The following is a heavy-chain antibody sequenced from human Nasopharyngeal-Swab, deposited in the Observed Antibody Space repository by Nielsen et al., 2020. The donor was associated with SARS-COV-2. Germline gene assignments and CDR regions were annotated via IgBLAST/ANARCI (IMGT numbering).Heavy chain of an antibody. CDR2: IWYDGSNK. J-gene: IGHJ6*02. CDR3: ARDSKPGGGYYSLYYYNYYGMDV. Sequence: WIRQPPGKGLEWVAVIWYDGSNKYYADSVKGRFTISRDNSKNTLYLQMNSLRAEDTAVYYCARDSKPGGGYYSLYYYNYYGMDVWGQGTTVTVSS. D-gene: IGHD3-22*01. V-gene: IGHV3-33*01.